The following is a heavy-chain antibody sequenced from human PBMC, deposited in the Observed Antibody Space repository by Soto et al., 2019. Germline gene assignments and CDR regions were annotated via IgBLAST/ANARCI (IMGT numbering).Heavy chain of an antibody. D-gene: IGHD6-19*01. CDR2: IWYDGNYK. CDR1: GFMFSDYG. CDR3: AREGAVAGSQDF. V-gene: IGHV3-33*01. J-gene: IGHJ4*02. Sequence: LRLSCAASGFMFSDYGMHWVRQAPGKGLEWVAIIWYDGNYKYYSESAKGRFTISRDNSNNTLYLQMNNLRVEDTAVYFCAREGAVAGSQDFWGQGTLVTVSS.